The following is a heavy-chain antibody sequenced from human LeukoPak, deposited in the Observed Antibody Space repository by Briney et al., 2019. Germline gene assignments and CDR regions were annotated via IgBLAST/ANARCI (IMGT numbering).Heavy chain of an antibody. J-gene: IGHJ4*02. Sequence: GGSLRLSCAASGFTFSSYGMHWVRQAPGKGLEWVAVIWYDGSNQYYADSVKGRFTISRDNSKNTLYLQMNSLRAEDTAVYYCAKEGPRSAFDYWGQGTLVTVSS. V-gene: IGHV3-33*06. CDR2: IWYDGSNQ. CDR3: AKEGPRSAFDY. CDR1: GFTFSSYG.